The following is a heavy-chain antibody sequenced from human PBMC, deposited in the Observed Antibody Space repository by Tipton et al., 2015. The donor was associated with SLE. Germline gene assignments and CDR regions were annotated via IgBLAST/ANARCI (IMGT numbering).Heavy chain of an antibody. CDR3: ARVAGDHDAFDI. Sequence: TLSLTCTVSGGSISSSSYYWGWIRQPPGKGLEWIGSIYYSGSTNYNPSLKSRVTISVDKSKNQFSLKLSSVTAADTAVYYCARVAGDHDAFDIWGQGTMVTVSS. CDR1: GGSISSSSYY. CDR2: IYYSGST. J-gene: IGHJ3*02. V-gene: IGHV4-39*07. D-gene: IGHD4-17*01.